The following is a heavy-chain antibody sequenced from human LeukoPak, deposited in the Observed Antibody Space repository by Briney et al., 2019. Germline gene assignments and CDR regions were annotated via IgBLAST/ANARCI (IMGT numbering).Heavy chain of an antibody. CDR1: GFTFSSYW. CDR2: ISSSSSYI. D-gene: IGHD3-3*01. J-gene: IGHJ3*02. V-gene: IGHV3-21*01. CDR3: ARCRTGFLEWFDAFDI. Sequence: GGSLRLSCAASGFTFSSYWMHWVRQAPGKGLEWVSSISSSSSYIYYADSVKGRFTISRDNAKNSLYLQMNSLRAEDTAVYYCARCRTGFLEWFDAFDIWGQGTMVTVSS.